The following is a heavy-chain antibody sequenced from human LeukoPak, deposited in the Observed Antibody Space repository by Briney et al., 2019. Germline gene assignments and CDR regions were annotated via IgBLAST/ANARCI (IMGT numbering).Heavy chain of an antibody. CDR2: MNPNSGNT. Sequence: ASVKVSCKASGYTFTSYDINWVRQATGQGLEWMGWMNPNSGNTGYAQKFQGRVTMTRNTSISTAYMELSSLRSEDTAVYYCATIYGDYATNDYWGQGTLVTVSS. D-gene: IGHD4-17*01. J-gene: IGHJ4*02. CDR1: GYTFTSYD. V-gene: IGHV1-8*01. CDR3: ATIYGDYATNDY.